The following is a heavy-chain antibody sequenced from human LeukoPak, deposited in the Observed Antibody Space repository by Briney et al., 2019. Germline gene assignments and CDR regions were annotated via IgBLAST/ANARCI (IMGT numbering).Heavy chain of an antibody. V-gene: IGHV3-66*01. Sequence: PGGSLRLSCAASGFTVSSNYMSWVRQAPGKGLEWVSVIYSGGSTYYADSVKGRFTISRDNSKNTLYLQMNSLRAEDTAVYYCAREGGYSYGHSFDYWGQGTRVTVSS. CDR1: GFTVSSNY. CDR3: AREGGYSYGHSFDY. CDR2: IYSGGST. D-gene: IGHD5-18*01. J-gene: IGHJ4*02.